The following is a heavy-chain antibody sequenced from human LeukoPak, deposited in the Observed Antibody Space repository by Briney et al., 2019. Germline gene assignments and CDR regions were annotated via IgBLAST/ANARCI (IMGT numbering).Heavy chain of an antibody. CDR1: GGSISSYY. V-gene: IGHV4-59*08. D-gene: IGHD5-18*01. J-gene: IGHJ4*02. CDR2: IYYSGST. CDR3: ARHGPFGVYSDGP. Sequence: SETLSLTCTVSGGSISSYYWSWIRQPPGKGLEWMGYIYYSGSTNYNPSLKSRVTISVDTSKNQFSLKLSSVTAADTAVYYCARHGPFGVYSDGPWGQGTLVTVSS.